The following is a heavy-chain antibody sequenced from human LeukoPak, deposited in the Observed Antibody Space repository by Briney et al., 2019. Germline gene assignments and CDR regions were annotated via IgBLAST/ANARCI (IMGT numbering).Heavy chain of an antibody. CDR2: IIPIFGTA. CDR1: GGTFSSYA. Sequence: SAKVSCKASGGTFSSYAISWVRQAPGQGPEWMGGIIPIFGTANYAQKFQGRVTITADESTSTAYMELSSLRSEDTAVYYCARSVRAAAGPYYYYYGMDVWGQGTTVTVSS. J-gene: IGHJ6*02. V-gene: IGHV1-69*13. D-gene: IGHD6-13*01. CDR3: ARSVRAAAGPYYYYYGMDV.